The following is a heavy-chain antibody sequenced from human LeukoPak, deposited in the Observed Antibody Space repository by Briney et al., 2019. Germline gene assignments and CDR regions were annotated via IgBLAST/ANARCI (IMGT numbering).Heavy chain of an antibody. D-gene: IGHD6-13*01. CDR3: ARFSSSWQPSFDY. J-gene: IGHJ4*02. Sequence: SETLSLTCTVSDDSISDYYRGWIRQPPGKGLEWIGYFHNSGTSTYNPSLKSRVTISADTSKNQFSLKLNSLTTADTAVYYCARFSSSWQPSFDYWGQGTLVTVSS. V-gene: IGHV4-59*01. CDR2: FHNSGTS. CDR1: DDSISDYY.